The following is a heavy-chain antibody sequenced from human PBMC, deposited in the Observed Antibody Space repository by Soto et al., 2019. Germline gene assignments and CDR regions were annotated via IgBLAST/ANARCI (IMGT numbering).Heavy chain of an antibody. V-gene: IGHV3-21*01. CDR2: ISSSSSYI. Sequence: PVGSLRLSCAASGFTFSSYSMNWVRQAPGKGLEWVSSISSSSSYIYYADSVKGRFTISRDNAKNSLYLQMNSLRAEDTAVYYCARVPGQLVVPYYYGMDVWGQGTTVTVSS. D-gene: IGHD6-6*01. CDR3: ARVPGQLVVPYYYGMDV. CDR1: GFTFSSYS. J-gene: IGHJ6*02.